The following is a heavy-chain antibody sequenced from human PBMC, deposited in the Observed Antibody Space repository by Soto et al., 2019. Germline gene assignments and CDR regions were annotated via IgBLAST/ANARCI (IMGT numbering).Heavy chain of an antibody. CDR1: GGTFSSYA. V-gene: IGHV1-69*12. D-gene: IGHD6-13*01. Sequence: QVQLVQSGAEVKKPGSSVKVSCKASGGTFSSYAISWVRQAPGQGLEWMGGIIPIFGTANYAQKLQGRVTSTADESTSKAYMELSSLRSEDTAVYYCARGGYSSSWYYFDYWGQGTLVTVSS. J-gene: IGHJ4*02. CDR3: ARGGYSSSWYYFDY. CDR2: IIPIFGTA.